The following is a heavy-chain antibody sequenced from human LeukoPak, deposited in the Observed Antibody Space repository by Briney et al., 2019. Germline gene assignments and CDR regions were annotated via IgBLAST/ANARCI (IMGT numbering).Heavy chain of an antibody. J-gene: IGHJ4*02. CDR2: ISGSGGST. Sequence: GGSLRLSCAASGFTFSSYAMSWVRQAPGKGLEWVSAISGSGGSTYYADSVKGRFTISRDNSKNSLYLQVNSLRAEDTAVYYCAKGSYSSSSGLFDYWGQGTLVTVSS. V-gene: IGHV3-23*01. D-gene: IGHD6-6*01. CDR3: AKGSYSSSSGLFDY. CDR1: GFTFSSYA.